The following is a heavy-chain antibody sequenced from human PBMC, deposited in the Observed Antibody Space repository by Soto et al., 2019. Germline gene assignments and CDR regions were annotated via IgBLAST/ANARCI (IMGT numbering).Heavy chain of an antibody. V-gene: IGHV1-69*13. Sequence: SVKVSCKASGGTFSMNGISCVGQAPGQGLEWMGGIIPIFGTANYAQKFQGRVTITADESTSTAYMELSSLRSEDTAVYYCARSSGGNRALIFDYWGQGTLVTVSS. CDR3: ARSSGGNRALIFDY. CDR2: IIPIFGTA. J-gene: IGHJ4*02. CDR1: GGTFSMNG. D-gene: IGHD6-25*01.